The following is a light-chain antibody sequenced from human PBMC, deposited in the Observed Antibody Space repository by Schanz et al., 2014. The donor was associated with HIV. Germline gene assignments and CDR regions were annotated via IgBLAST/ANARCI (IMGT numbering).Light chain of an antibody. V-gene: IGLV1-44*01. CDR3: AAWDDSLNGFWV. J-gene: IGLJ3*02. CDR2: NNN. Sequence: QSALTQPPSASGTPGQRVTVSCSGGSSNIGSNTVHWYQQLPGTAPKLLIYNNNQRPSGVPDRFSGSKSGTSASLAISGLQSEDEADYYCAAWDDSLNGFWVFGGGTKLTVL. CDR1: SSNIGSNT.